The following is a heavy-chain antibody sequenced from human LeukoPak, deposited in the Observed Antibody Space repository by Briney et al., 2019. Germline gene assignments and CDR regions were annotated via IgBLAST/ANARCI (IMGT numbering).Heavy chain of an antibody. D-gene: IGHD2-21*01. V-gene: IGHV4-31*03. CDR3: ARIFPRRRSLDLDY. CDR2: IYYTGGA. J-gene: IGHJ4*02. Sequence: SQTLPLTCNVSGGSISSGGYYWSWVRQHLGRGLEWFGYIYYTGGAYYNPSLESRVTMSVDTSKNQFSLKLSSVTAADTAVYYCARIFPRRRSLDLDYWGQGTLVIVSS. CDR1: GGSISSGGYY.